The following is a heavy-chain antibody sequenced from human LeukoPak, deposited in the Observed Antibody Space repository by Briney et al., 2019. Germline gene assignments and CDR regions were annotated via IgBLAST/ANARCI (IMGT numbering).Heavy chain of an antibody. CDR2: INPNSGGT. J-gene: IGHJ6*02. Sequence: GASVKVSCKASGYTFTGYYMHWVRQAPGQGLEGMGWINPNSGGTNYAQKFQGRVTMTRDTSISTAYMELRSLRSDDTAVYYCARGRVAAAGTYYYYYGMDVWGQGTTVTVSS. V-gene: IGHV1-2*02. CDR3: ARGRVAAAGTYYYYYGMDV. CDR1: GYTFTGYY. D-gene: IGHD6-13*01.